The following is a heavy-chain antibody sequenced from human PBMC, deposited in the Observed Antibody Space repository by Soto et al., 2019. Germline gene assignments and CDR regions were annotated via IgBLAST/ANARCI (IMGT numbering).Heavy chain of an antibody. CDR1: GYSFTTYA. CDR3: MREPLGPPNWFDP. CDR2: IDAASGDT. V-gene: IGHV1-3*01. J-gene: IGHJ5*02. Sequence: ASVKVSCKASGYSFTTYAIHWVRQAPGQRLEWMGWIDAASGDTKYSQNLQDRVRITRDTSASIAYMELNSLRSEDTAVYYCMREPLGPPNWFDPWGRG.